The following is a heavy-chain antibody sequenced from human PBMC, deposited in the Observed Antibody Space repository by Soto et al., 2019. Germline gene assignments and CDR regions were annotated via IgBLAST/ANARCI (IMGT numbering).Heavy chain of an antibody. CDR1: GFTFSSYA. Sequence: EVQLLESGGGLVQPGGSLRLSCAASGFTFSSYAMSWVRQAPGKGLEWVSAISGSGGSTYYADSVKGRFTISRDNSKNTLYLQMNSLRDEDTAVYYCAKDIQLWPNYYYYGMDVWGQGTTVTVSS. V-gene: IGHV3-23*01. D-gene: IGHD5-18*01. CDR2: ISGSGGST. CDR3: AKDIQLWPNYYYYGMDV. J-gene: IGHJ6*02.